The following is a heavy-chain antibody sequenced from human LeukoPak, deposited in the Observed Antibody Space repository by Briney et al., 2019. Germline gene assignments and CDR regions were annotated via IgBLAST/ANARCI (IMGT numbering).Heavy chain of an antibody. CDR1: GFTFSSYE. J-gene: IGHJ5*02. CDR2: ISSSGSTI. CDR3: ARGVGYGLFDP. Sequence: PGGSLRLPCAASGFTFSSYEMNWVRQAPGKGLEWVSYISSSGSTIYYADSVKGRFTISRDNAKNSLYLQMNSLRAEDTAVYYCARGVGYGLFDPWGQGTLVTVSS. D-gene: IGHD1-26*01. V-gene: IGHV3-48*03.